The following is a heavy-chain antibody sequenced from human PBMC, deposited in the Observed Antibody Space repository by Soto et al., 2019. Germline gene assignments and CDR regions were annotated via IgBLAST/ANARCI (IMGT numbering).Heavy chain of an antibody. Sequence: SSVKVSCKASGGTFSSYTISWVRQAPGQGLEWMGRIIPILGIANYAQKFQGRVTITADNSTSTAYMELSSLRSEDTAVYYCARDRDHDAFDIWGQGTMVTVSS. CDR2: IIPILGIA. CDR3: ARDRDHDAFDI. V-gene: IGHV1-69*04. J-gene: IGHJ3*02. D-gene: IGHD2-21*01. CDR1: GGTFSSYT.